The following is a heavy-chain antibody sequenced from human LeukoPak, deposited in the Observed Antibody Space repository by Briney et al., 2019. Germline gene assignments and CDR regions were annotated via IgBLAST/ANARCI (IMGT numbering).Heavy chain of an antibody. V-gene: IGHV4-39*01. CDR1: GGSISSSSYY. D-gene: IGHD1-26*01. J-gene: IGHJ4*02. Sequence: SETLSLTCTVSGGSISSSSYYWGWIRQPPGKGLEGIGSIYYSRSTYYNPSLKSRVTISVDTSKNQFSLKLSSVTAADTAVYYCARIVGASDYWGQGTLVTVSS. CDR2: IYYSRST. CDR3: ARIVGASDY.